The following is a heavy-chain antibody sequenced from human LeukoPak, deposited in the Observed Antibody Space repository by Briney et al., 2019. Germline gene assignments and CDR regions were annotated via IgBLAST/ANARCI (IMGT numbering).Heavy chain of an antibody. J-gene: IGHJ4*02. D-gene: IGHD3-22*01. V-gene: IGHV5-51*01. CDR1: GYSFTSYW. Sequence: GESLKISCKGSGYSFTSYWIDWVRQMPGKGLEWMGIIYPGDSDTRYSPSFQGQVTISADKSISTAYLQWSSLKASDTAMYYCATQKPYYYDSSGYFDYWGQGTLVTVSS. CDR3: ATQKPYYYDSSGYFDY. CDR2: IYPGDSDT.